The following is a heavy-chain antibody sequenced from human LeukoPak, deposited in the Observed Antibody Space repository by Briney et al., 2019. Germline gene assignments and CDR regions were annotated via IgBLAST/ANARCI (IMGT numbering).Heavy chain of an antibody. CDR1: GFTFSSYW. D-gene: IGHD3-10*01. J-gene: IGHJ6*03. CDR3: ARGYYYGSGAGRRTYYHYYYMDV. Sequence: GGSLRLSCAASGFTFSSYWMTWVRQAPGKGLEWVANIKQDGSERYYVDSVKGRFTISRDNAKNALYLQMNSPRAEDTAVYYCARGYYYGSGAGRRTYYHYYYMDVWGKGTTVTVSS. CDR2: IKQDGSER. V-gene: IGHV3-7*01.